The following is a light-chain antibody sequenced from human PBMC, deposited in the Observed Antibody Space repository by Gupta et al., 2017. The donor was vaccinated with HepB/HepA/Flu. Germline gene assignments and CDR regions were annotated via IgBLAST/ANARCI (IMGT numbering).Light chain of an antibody. CDR3: HSRNSSGNNHVV. Sequence: SSELTQDPAVSVALGQTVRITCQGDSLRSYYASWYQQKPGQAPVLGIYDKKNRRSGVPEPVSGSNSGNTAAVTITVAQAAEEAAYYYHSRNSSGNNHVVFGGGTKLTVL. CDR2: DKK. J-gene: IGLJ2*01. V-gene: IGLV3-19*01. CDR1: SLRSYY.